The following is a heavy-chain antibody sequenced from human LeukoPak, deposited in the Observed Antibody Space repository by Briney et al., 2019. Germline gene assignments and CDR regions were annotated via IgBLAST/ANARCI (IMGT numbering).Heavy chain of an antibody. Sequence: ASVKVSCKASGYTFTSYAMNWVRQAPGQGLEWMGWINTNTGNPTYAQGFTGRFVFSLDTSVSTAYLQISSLKAEDTAVCYCARGDSYCSSTSCYTWWYNWFDPWGQGTLVTVSS. J-gene: IGHJ5*02. CDR3: ARGDSYCSSTSCYTWWYNWFDP. CDR2: INTNTGNP. CDR1: GYTFTSYA. D-gene: IGHD2-2*02. V-gene: IGHV7-4-1*02.